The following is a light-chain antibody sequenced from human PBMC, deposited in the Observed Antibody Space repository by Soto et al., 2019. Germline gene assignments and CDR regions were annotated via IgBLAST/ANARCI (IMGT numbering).Light chain of an antibody. V-gene: IGKV3-20*01. Sequence: EIVLTQSPGTLSLSPGERATLSCRASQSISSSYLAWYQQKPGQAPGLLIYAASSRATGIPDRFSGSGTGTDFTLTSSRLEPEDFAVYYCQQYGSSSYTFGQGTQLEIK. CDR2: AAS. CDR3: QQYGSSSYT. CDR1: QSISSSY. J-gene: IGKJ2*01.